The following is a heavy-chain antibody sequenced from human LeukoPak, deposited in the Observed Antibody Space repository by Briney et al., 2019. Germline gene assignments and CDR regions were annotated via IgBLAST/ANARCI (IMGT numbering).Heavy chain of an antibody. D-gene: IGHD1-26*01. CDR2: INPNSGGT. CDR3: ARDPSIVGATGSDY. Sequence: ASVKVSCKASGYTFTGYYMHWVRQAPGQGLEWMGWINPNSGGTNYAQKFQGRVTMTRDTSISTAYMELSRLRSDDTAMYYCARDPSIVGATGSDYWGQGTLVTVSS. V-gene: IGHV1-2*02. J-gene: IGHJ4*02. CDR1: GYTFTGYY.